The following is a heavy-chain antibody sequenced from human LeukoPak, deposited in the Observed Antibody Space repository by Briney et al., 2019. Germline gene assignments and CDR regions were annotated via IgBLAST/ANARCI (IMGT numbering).Heavy chain of an antibody. CDR1: GFTLSSYA. D-gene: IGHD4-17*01. CDR2: ISGSGGST. Sequence: GGSLRLSCAASGFTLSSYAMSWVRQAPGKGLEWVSAISGSGGSTYYADSVKGRFTISRDNSKNTLYLQMNSLRAEDTAVYYCAKRTGTTVTTKGNTYYYYYYMDVWGKGTTVTVSS. J-gene: IGHJ6*03. CDR3: AKRTGTTVTTKGNTYYYYYYMDV. V-gene: IGHV3-23*01.